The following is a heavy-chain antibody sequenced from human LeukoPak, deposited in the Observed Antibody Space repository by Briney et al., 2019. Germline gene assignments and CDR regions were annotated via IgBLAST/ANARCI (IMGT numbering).Heavy chain of an antibody. V-gene: IGHV1-46*01. D-gene: IGHD3-10*01. CDR2: INPSGGST. CDR1: GYTFASYY. CDR3: ARARHYGSGSFRLYYFDY. Sequence: ASVKVSCKASGYTFASYYMHWVRQATGQGLEWMGIINPSGGSTSYAQKFQGRVTMTRDTSTSTVYMELSSLRSEDTAVYYCARARHYGSGSFRLYYFDYWGQGTLVTVSS. J-gene: IGHJ4*02.